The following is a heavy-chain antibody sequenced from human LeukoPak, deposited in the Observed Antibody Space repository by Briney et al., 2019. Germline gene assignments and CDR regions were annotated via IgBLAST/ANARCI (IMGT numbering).Heavy chain of an antibody. V-gene: IGHV4-4*02. CDR1: GGSISSSNW. Sequence: SGTLSLTCAVSGGSISSSNWWSWVRPPPGKGLEWIGEIYHSGSTNYNPSLKSRVTISVDKSKNQFSLKLSSVAAADTAVYYCARVGLRYFDWPETVWFDPWGQGTLVTVSS. CDR2: IYHSGST. CDR3: ARVGLRYFDWPETVWFDP. D-gene: IGHD3-9*01. J-gene: IGHJ5*02.